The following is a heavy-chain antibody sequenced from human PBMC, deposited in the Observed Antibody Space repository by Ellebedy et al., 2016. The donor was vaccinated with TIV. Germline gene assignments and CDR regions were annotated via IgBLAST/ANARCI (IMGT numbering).Heavy chain of an antibody. V-gene: IGHV1-46*04. CDR2: INPSGGST. CDR1: GYTFTSYY. CDR3: ARSRVDTAMAYYFDY. D-gene: IGHD5-18*01. J-gene: IGHJ4*02. Sequence: AASVKVSCKASGYTFTSYYMHWVRQAPGQGLEWMGIINPSGGSTSYAQKLQGRVTISVDTSKNQFSLKLSSVTAADTAVYYCARSRVDTAMAYYFDYWGQGTLVTVSS.